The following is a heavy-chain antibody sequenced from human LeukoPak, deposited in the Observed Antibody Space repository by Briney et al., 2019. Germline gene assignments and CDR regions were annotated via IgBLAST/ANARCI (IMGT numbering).Heavy chain of an antibody. CDR2: IYTSGST. D-gene: IGHD5-18*01. V-gene: IGHV4-61*02. CDR3: ARLTQVFGYSCHFDY. CDR1: GGSISSGSYY. Sequence: SQTLSLTCTVSGGSISSGSYYWSWIRQPAGKGLEWIGRIYTSGSTNYNPSLKSRVTISVDTSKNQFSLKLSSVTAADTAVYYCARLTQVFGYSCHFDYWGQGTLVTVSS. J-gene: IGHJ4*02.